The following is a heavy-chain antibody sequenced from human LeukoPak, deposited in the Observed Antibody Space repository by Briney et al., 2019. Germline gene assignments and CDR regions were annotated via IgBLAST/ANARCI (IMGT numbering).Heavy chain of an antibody. CDR1: GYSFTSNY. CDR2: IYPRDGST. V-gene: IGHV1-46*01. J-gene: IGHJ4*02. CDR3: ARDQEAFDY. Sequence: ASVKVSCKASGYSFTSNYIRWVRQAPGQELEWMGMIYPRDGSTSYAQKFQGRVTVTRDTSTSTVHMELSGLRSEDTAVYYCARDQEAFDYWGQGTLVTVSS.